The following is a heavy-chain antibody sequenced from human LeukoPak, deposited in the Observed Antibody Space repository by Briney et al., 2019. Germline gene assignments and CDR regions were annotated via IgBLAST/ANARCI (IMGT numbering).Heavy chain of an antibody. CDR3: GNDVGEFWSSTNCYASDY. D-gene: IGHD2-2*01. J-gene: IGHJ4*03. CDR1: GYTFTCYY. Sequence: ASVTVSCKASGYTFTCYYTHWVRQAPRQGLEWMGWMKPNSGKTTYAKKFQGRVTMITVTTFRTPFMVMSRLRSDANAAYYCGNDVGEFWSSTNCYASDYWGHGALGTVSS. CDR2: MKPNSGKT. V-gene: IGHV1-2*02.